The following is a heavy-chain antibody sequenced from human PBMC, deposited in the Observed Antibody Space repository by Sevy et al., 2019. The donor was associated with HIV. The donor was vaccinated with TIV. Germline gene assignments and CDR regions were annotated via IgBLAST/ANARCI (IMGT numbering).Heavy chain of an antibody. CDR2: ISSTGKYI. Sequence: GGSLRLSCAASGFTFIGYTMNWVRQAPGKGLEWVSSISSTGKYIYYAESLKGRFTVSRDNADNSLYLQINSLRAEDTAIYYCAREGTGRGYYYGLDVWCQGTTVTVSS. V-gene: IGHV3-21*01. CDR1: GFTFIGYT. J-gene: IGHJ6*02. D-gene: IGHD1-26*01. CDR3: AREGTGRGYYYGLDV.